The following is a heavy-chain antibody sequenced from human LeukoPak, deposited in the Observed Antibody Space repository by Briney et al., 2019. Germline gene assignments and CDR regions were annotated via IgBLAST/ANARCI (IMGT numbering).Heavy chain of an antibody. CDR1: GGSFSGYY. V-gene: IGHV4-34*01. Sequence: SETLPLTCAVYGGSFSGYYWSWIRQPPGKGLEWIGEINHSGSTNYNPSLKSRVTISVDTSKNQFSLKLSSVTAADTAVYYCARGLGFGYSSSRWVLFDYWGQGTLVTVSS. D-gene: IGHD6-13*01. CDR2: INHSGST. J-gene: IGHJ4*02. CDR3: ARGLGFGYSSSRWVLFDY.